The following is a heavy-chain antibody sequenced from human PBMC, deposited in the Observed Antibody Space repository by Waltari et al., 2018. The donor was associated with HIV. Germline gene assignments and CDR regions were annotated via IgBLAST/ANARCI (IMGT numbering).Heavy chain of an antibody. Sequence: QVQLVQSGAEVKKPGASVKVSCKASGYTFTGYYMHWVRPAPGQGLEWMGWINPNSGGTNYEQKFQGRVTMTRDTSISAAYMELSRLRSDDTAVYYCAREGEMGDYVWGKDYFDYWGQGTLVTVSS. CDR2: INPNSGGT. CDR3: AREGEMGDYVWGKDYFDY. V-gene: IGHV1-2*02. CDR1: GYTFTGYY. J-gene: IGHJ4*02. D-gene: IGHD3-16*01.